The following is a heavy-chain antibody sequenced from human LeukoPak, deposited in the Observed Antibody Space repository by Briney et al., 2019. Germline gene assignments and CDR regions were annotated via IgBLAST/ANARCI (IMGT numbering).Heavy chain of an antibody. V-gene: IGHV3-20*04. CDR3: AREECSSTSCYTNAFDI. J-gene: IGHJ3*02. D-gene: IGHD2-2*02. CDR2: INWNGGST. Sequence: GGSLRLSCAASGFTFDDYGMSWVRQAPGKGLEWVSGINWNGGSTGYADSVKGRFTISRDNAKNSLYLQMNSLRAEDTALYYCAREECSSTSCYTNAFDIWGQGTMVTVSS. CDR1: GFTFDDYG.